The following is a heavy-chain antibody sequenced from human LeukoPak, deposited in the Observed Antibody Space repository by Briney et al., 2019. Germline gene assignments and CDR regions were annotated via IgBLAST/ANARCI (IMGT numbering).Heavy chain of an antibody. V-gene: IGHV4-34*01. CDR2: INHSGST. D-gene: IGHD2-2*01. CDR3: ARAGGVVPAAIEAYYYYYGMDV. CDR1: GGSFSGYY. J-gene: IGHJ6*02. Sequence: PSETLSLTCAVYGGSFSGYYWSWIRQPPGKGLEWIGEINHSGSTNYNPSLKSRVTISVDTSKNQFSLKLSPVTAADTAVYYCARAGGVVPAAIEAYYYYYGMDVWGQGTTVTVSS.